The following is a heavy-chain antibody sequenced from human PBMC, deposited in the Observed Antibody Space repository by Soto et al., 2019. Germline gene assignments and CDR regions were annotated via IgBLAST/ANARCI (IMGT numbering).Heavy chain of an antibody. Sequence: TLPHTYTVSGGSIRSGDYFWRWLRQPPGKGLEWIGYSYYSGSTYYNPSLKSRVTISLDKSKNQFSLKLRSVTAADTAVYYCARYHDDFYY. CDR3: ARYHDDFYY. J-gene: IGHJ6*01. V-gene: IGHV4-30-4*01. CDR2: SYYSGST. CDR1: GGSIRSGDYF. D-gene: IGHD3-22*01.